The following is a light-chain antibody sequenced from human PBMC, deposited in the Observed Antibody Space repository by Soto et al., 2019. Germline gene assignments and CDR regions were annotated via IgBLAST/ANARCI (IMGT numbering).Light chain of an antibody. J-gene: IGLJ1*01. CDR3: AAWDDTLNGLYV. CDR1: TSNIGSNT. V-gene: IGLV1-44*01. CDR2: SNN. Sequence: QSVLTQPPSASGTPWQSGTISSSGSTSNIGSNTVSWYQHLPGTAPKLLLYSNNQRPSGVPDRFSGSKSGTSASLAISGLQSADEADYYCAAWDDTLNGLYVFGPGTKVTVL.